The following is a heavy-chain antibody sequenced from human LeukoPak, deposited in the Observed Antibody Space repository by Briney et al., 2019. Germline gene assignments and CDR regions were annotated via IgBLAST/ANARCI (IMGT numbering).Heavy chain of an antibody. Sequence: GGSLRLSCTASGFTFGDYAMSWFRQAPGKGLEWVGSIRSKAYGGTTEYAASVKGRFTISRDDSKSIAYLQMNSLRAEDTAVYYCAKSGCSSTSCYGLFSGWFDPWGQGTLVTVSS. CDR1: GFTFGDYA. CDR3: AKSGCSSTSCYGLFSGWFDP. V-gene: IGHV3-49*03. CDR2: IRSKAYGGTT. J-gene: IGHJ5*02. D-gene: IGHD2-2*01.